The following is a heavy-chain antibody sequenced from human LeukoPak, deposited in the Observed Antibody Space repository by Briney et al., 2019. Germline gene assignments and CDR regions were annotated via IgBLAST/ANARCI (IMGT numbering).Heavy chain of an antibody. CDR2: ISGSGGST. D-gene: IGHD4/OR15-4a*01. CDR1: GFTFSSYA. J-gene: IGHJ4*02. CDR3: AKVQTMANSFYY. Sequence: GESLRLSCAAAGFTFSSYAMSWVRQAPGKGLEWVSAISGSGGSTYYADSVKGRFTISRDNSKNTLYLQMNSLRAEDTAVYYCAKVQTMANSFYYWVQGTLVTVSS. V-gene: IGHV3-23*01.